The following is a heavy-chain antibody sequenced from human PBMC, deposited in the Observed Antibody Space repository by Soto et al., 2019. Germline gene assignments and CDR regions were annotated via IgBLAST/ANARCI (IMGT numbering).Heavy chain of an antibody. D-gene: IGHD7-27*01. CDR3: AKNWNWGSLVH. V-gene: IGHV4-34*01. J-gene: IGHJ6*02. CDR1: GGSFSGYY. Sequence: PSETLSLTCAVYGGSFSGYYWNWIRQPPGKGLEWIGEINHSGSTNYNPSLKSRVTISVDTSKNQFSLKLSSVTAADTAVYYCAKNWNWGSLVHWGPGTTVTVSS. CDR2: INHSGST.